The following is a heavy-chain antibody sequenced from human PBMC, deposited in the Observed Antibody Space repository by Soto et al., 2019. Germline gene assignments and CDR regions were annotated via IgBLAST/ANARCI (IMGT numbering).Heavy chain of an antibody. CDR1: GYNFTGYY. CDR2: IKPNSGGT. Sequence: ASVKVSCKASGYNFTGYYMHWVRQAPGQGLEWMGWIKPNSGGTNYAQKFQGWVTMTRDTSISTAYMELSRLRSDDTAVYYCARANWGVPELGHGMDVWGQGTTVTVSS. J-gene: IGHJ6*02. CDR3: ARANWGVPELGHGMDV. D-gene: IGHD7-27*01. V-gene: IGHV1-2*04.